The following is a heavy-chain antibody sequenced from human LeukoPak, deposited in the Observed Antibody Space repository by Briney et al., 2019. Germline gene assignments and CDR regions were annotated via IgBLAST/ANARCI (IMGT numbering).Heavy chain of an antibody. V-gene: IGHV1-69*04. CDR1: GGTFSSYA. D-gene: IGHD4-17*01. Sequence: SVKVSCKASGGTFSSYAISWVRQAPGQGLEWMGRIIPILGIANYAQKFQGRVTITADKSTSTAYMELSSLRSGDTAVYYCASLYGDHEASFDYWGQGTLVTVSS. J-gene: IGHJ4*02. CDR3: ASLYGDHEASFDY. CDR2: IIPILGIA.